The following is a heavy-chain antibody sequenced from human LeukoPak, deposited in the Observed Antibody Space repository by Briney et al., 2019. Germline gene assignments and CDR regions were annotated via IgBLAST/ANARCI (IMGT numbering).Heavy chain of an antibody. Sequence: ASVKVSCKASGGTFSSYAISWVRQAPGQGLEWMGWISAYNGNTNYAQKLQGRVTMTTDTSTSTAYMELRSLRSDDTAVYYCARPKSGAFDIWGQGTMVTVSS. CDR2: ISAYNGNT. CDR3: ARPKSGAFDI. CDR1: GGTFSSYA. V-gene: IGHV1-18*01. J-gene: IGHJ3*02.